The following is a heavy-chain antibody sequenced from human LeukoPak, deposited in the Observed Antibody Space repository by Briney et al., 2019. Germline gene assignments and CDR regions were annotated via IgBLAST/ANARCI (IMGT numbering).Heavy chain of an antibody. Sequence: ASVKVSCKASGYTFTGYYMHWVRQAPGQGLEWMGWINPNSGGTNYAQKFQGRVTMTRDTSISTAYMELSRPRSDDTAVYYCAREPSSGWYFDYWGQGTLVTVSS. V-gene: IGHV1-2*02. CDR3: AREPSSGWYFDY. J-gene: IGHJ4*02. CDR2: INPNSGGT. D-gene: IGHD6-19*01. CDR1: GYTFTGYY.